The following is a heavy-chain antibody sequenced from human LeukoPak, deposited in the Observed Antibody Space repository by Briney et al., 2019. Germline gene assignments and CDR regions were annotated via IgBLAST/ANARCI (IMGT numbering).Heavy chain of an antibody. D-gene: IGHD1-26*01. Sequence: PGRSLRLSCAASGFTFSSYGMHWVRQAPGKGLEWVAVIWYDGSNKYYADSVKDRFTISRDNSKNTLYLQMNSLRAEDTAVYYCASGEAWLMGATEFDYWGQGTLVTVSS. V-gene: IGHV3-33*01. CDR2: IWYDGSNK. CDR3: ASGEAWLMGATEFDY. J-gene: IGHJ4*02. CDR1: GFTFSSYG.